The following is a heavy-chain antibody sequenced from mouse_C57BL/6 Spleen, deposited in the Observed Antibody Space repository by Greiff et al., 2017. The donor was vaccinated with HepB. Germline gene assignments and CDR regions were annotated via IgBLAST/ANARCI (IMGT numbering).Heavy chain of an antibody. V-gene: IGHV5-16*01. D-gene: IGHD2-1*01. CDR3: AREGGYYGNYDRYWYFDV. J-gene: IGHJ1*03. Sequence: EVMLVESEGGLVQPGSSMKLSCTASGFTFSDYYMAWVRQVPEKGLEWVANINYDGSSTYYLDSLKSRFIISRDNAKNILYLQMSSLKSEDTATYYCAREGGYYGNYDRYWYFDVWGTGTTVTVSS. CDR1: GFTFSDYY. CDR2: INYDGSST.